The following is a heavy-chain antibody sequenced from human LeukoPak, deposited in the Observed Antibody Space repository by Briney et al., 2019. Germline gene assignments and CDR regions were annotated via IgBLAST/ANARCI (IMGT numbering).Heavy chain of an antibody. J-gene: IGHJ3*01. Sequence: PGGSLRLSCAASGFTFSSYAMHWVRQAPGKGLEYVSAISSSGRNTYYADSVKGRFTISRDNSRSTVDLQMNSLRVEDTGIYYCARDEIPSGTWGQGTMVIVSS. CDR2: ISSSGRNT. CDR3: ARDEIPSGT. D-gene: IGHD6-25*01. CDR1: GFTFSSYA. V-gene: IGHV3-64*04.